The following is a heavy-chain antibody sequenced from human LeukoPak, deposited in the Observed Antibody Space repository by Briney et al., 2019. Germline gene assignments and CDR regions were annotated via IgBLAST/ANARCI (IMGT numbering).Heavy chain of an antibody. CDR1: GFTVSSNY. V-gene: IGHV3-53*01. D-gene: IGHD6-19*01. Sequence: GGSLRVYCAASGFTVSSNYMSWVRQAPGKGLEWVSVIYSGGSTYYADSVKGRFTISRDNSKNTLYLQMNSLRAEDTAVYYCARDLAGYISVWGAFDIWGQGTMVTVSS. CDR3: ARDLAGYISVWGAFDI. J-gene: IGHJ3*02. CDR2: IYSGGST.